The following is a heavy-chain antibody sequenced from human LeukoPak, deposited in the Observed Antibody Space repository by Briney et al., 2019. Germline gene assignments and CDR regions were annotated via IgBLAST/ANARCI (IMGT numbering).Heavy chain of an antibody. D-gene: IGHD1/OR15-1a*01. J-gene: IGHJ3*02. Sequence: PSQTLSLTCTVSGGSISSGSYYWSWIRQPAGTGLEWIGHIYTSGSTNYNPSLKSRVTISVDTSMNQFSLKLSSVTAADTAVYYCARDGTTVGAFDIWGQGTMVTVSS. V-gene: IGHV4-61*09. CDR1: GGSISSGSYY. CDR2: IYTSGST. CDR3: ARDGTTVGAFDI.